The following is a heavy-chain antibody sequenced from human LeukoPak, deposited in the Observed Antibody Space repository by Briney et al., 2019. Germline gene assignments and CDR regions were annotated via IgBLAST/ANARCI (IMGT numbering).Heavy chain of an antibody. D-gene: IGHD3-3*01. CDR3: ARVAVDFWSGYPMDV. Sequence: PGASVKVSCKASGYTFTSYYMHWVRQAPGQGLEWMGIINPSGGSTSYAQKFQGRVTMTRDMSTSTVYMELSSLRSEDTAVYYCARVAVDFWSGYPMDVWGKGTTVTVSS. V-gene: IGHV1-46*01. CDR2: INPSGGST. CDR1: GYTFTSYY. J-gene: IGHJ6*03.